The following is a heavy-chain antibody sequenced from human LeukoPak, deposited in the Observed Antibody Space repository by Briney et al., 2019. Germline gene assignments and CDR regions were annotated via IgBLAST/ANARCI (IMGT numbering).Heavy chain of an antibody. Sequence: PGGSLRLSCAASGFTFSSFSMNWVRQAPGKGLEWVSSISSSSTYIYYADSVKGRFTISRDNAKNSLYLQMNSLRAEDTAVYYCAREVTTCFDYWGQGTLVTVSS. CDR2: ISSSSTYI. D-gene: IGHD4-17*01. V-gene: IGHV3-21*01. CDR3: AREVTTCFDY. J-gene: IGHJ4*02. CDR1: GFTFSSFS.